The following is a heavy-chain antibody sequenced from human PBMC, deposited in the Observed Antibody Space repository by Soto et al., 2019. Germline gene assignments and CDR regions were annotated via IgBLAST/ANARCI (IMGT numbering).Heavy chain of an antibody. J-gene: IGHJ4*02. CDR1: GFTFSSYG. Sequence: GGSLRLSCAASGFTFSSYGMHWVRQAPGKGLEWVAVIWYDGINKYYAESVKGRFTISRDNSKNTLYLQMNSLRAEDTAVYYCARDNDPHSSSPLDYWGQGTLVTVSS. V-gene: IGHV3-33*01. CDR3: ARDNDPHSSSPLDY. CDR2: IWYDGINK. D-gene: IGHD6-13*01.